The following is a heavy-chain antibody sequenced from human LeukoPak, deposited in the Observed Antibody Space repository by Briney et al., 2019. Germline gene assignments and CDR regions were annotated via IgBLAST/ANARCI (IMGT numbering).Heavy chain of an antibody. CDR2: IYYSGTT. V-gene: IGHV4-59*08. J-gene: IGHJ4*02. CDR1: GGSINNYY. D-gene: IGHD3-9*01. Sequence: SETLSLTCTVSGGSINNYYWSWIRQPPGKGLEWIGYIYYSGTTNYNPSLKSRVTISIDTSKSQFSLKLTSVTAADTAVYYCARVRYFEALAVSPFDYWGQGTLVTVSS. CDR3: ARVRYFEALAVSPFDY.